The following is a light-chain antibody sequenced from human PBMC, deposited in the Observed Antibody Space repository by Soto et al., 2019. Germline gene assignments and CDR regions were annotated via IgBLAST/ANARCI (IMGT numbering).Light chain of an antibody. V-gene: IGLV2-14*03. CDR1: RSDIGAYNF. CDR2: DVN. J-gene: IGLJ2*01. Sequence: QSALTQPASVSGSPGQSITISCTGTRSDIGAYNFVSWYQQHPGKAPKLILYDVNIRPSGVSYRFSGSKSGNTASLTISGFQAEDEADYYCTSWTTSTTMIFGGGTKVTVL. CDR3: TSWTTSTTMI.